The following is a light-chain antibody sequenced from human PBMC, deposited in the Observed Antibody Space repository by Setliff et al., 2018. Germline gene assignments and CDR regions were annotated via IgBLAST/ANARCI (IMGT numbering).Light chain of an antibody. CDR1: SSDVGGYNY. Sequence: LTQPAAVAGSPGQSITISCAGTSSDVGGYNYVSWYQQHPGKAPKLMIYEVTKRPSGVSDRFSGSKSGNTASLTISGLQAEDEADYYCLSYTSETTHALFAGGTKVTVL. CDR3: LSYTSETTHAL. V-gene: IGLV2-14*03. CDR2: EVT. J-gene: IGLJ2*01.